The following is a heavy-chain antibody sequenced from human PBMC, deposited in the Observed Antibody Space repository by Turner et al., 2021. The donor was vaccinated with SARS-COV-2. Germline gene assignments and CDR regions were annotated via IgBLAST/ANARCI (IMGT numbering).Heavy chain of an antibody. CDR3: ARRGPHTGWSFDY. V-gene: IGHV4-34*01. J-gene: IGHJ4*02. CDR2: IGASGST. CDR1: GGSSSDDS. Sequence: QVQLQQWGPGLFQPSETLSLTVASYGGSSSDDSWTWVRQPPGKGLGGIGEIGASGSTNHSPYRKSRITISVDRSNTHLYLQLSSLTAADTAVYSCARRGPHTGWSFDYWGQGTLVTVSS. D-gene: IGHD6-19*01.